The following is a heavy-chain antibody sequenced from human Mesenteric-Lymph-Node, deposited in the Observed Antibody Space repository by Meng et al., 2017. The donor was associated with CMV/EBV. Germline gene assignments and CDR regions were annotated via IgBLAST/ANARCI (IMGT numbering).Heavy chain of an antibody. CDR2: ITGSAGGT. V-gene: IGHV3-23*01. CDR3: VRLSDD. Sequence: GESLKISCPGSGFTMRLYAMSWVRQVPGKGLECVSVITGSAGGTYYADSVKGRFTISRDNFESTLYLQMNSLRVDDTAAYYCVRLSDDWGRGTLVTVSS. J-gene: IGHJ4*02. D-gene: IGHD2/OR15-2a*01. CDR1: GFTMRLYA.